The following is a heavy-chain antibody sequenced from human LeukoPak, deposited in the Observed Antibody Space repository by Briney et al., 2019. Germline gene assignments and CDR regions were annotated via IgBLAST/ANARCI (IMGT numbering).Heavy chain of an antibody. CDR1: GFSFSSSA. D-gene: IGHD3-10*01. J-gene: IGHJ4*02. CDR2: ISYDGSNK. CDR3: ARDGPPVRGVNILHFDH. Sequence: GRSLRLSCAASGFSFSSSAMHWVRQAPGKGLEWVAVISYDGSNKYYADSVKGRFTISRDNSKNTLYLQMNSLRAEDTAVYYCARDGPPVRGVNILHFDHWGQGALVTVSS. V-gene: IGHV3-30*04.